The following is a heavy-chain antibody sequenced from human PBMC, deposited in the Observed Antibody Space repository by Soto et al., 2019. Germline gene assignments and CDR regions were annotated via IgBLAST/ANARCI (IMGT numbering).Heavy chain of an antibody. CDR2: ISGRGDIT. V-gene: IGHV3-23*01. CDR1: GFTFSTSA. CDR3: ATATKTSVTTAFDP. J-gene: IGHJ5*02. Sequence: EVQVLESGGGLVQPGGSLRLSCAVSGFTFSTSAMSGVRQPPGKGLEWVSLISGRGDITYYADSVKGRFTISRDNSKHTLFLQMNSLRAEDTAIYYCATATKTSVTTAFDPWGQGTQVTVSS. D-gene: IGHD4-17*01.